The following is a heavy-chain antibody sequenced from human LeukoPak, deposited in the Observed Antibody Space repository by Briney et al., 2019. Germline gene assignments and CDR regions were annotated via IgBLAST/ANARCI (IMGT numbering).Heavy chain of an antibody. Sequence: ASVKVSCKVSGYTLTELSMHWVRQAPGKGLEWMGGFDPEDGETIYAQKFQGRVTITADKSTNTAHMEMSSLTSEDTAVYYCTREGVYSPDPSSYHRYAFDIWGQGTVVTVSS. J-gene: IGHJ3*02. CDR1: GYTLTELS. CDR2: FDPEDGET. CDR3: TREGVYSPDPSSYHRYAFDI. D-gene: IGHD3-16*02. V-gene: IGHV1-24*01.